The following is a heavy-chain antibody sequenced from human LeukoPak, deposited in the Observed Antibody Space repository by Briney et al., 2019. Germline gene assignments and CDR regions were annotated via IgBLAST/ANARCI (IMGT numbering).Heavy chain of an antibody. CDR1: GFTFISYA. CDR2: VSYDGSNK. V-gene: IGHV3-30-3*01. Sequence: PGGSLRLSCAASGFTFISYAMNWVRQAPGKGLEWVAVVSYDGSNKYYADSVKGRFTISRDNSKNTLYLQMNSLRAEDTAVYYCARDKWLALIDYWGQGTLVTVSS. CDR3: ARDKWLALIDY. J-gene: IGHJ4*02. D-gene: IGHD6-19*01.